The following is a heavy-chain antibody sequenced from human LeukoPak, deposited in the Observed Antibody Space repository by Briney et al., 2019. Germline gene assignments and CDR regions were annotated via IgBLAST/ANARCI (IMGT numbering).Heavy chain of an antibody. D-gene: IGHD6-19*01. V-gene: IGHV6-1*01. Sequence: SQTLSLTCAISGDSVSRNNAGWTWIRQSPSRGLEWLGRTYYRSKFYNDYAVSVQSRITIDPDTSRNQFSLQLNSVTPEGTAIYYCVRGQWNSIYYFDSWGQGTLVTVTS. J-gene: IGHJ4*02. CDR3: VRGQWNSIYYFDS. CDR1: GDSVSRNNAG. CDR2: TYYRSKFYN.